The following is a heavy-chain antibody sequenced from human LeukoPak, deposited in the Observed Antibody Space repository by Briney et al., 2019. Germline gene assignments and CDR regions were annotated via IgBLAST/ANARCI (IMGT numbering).Heavy chain of an antibody. J-gene: IGHJ4*02. CDR2: ISGNSGSI. D-gene: IGHD5-12*01. CDR3: AKGDVDILATIVDY. Sequence: QSGGSLRLSCAASGFTFSSYAMSWVRQAPGKGLEWVSGISGNSGSIDYADSVKGRFTISRDNANNSLYLQMNSLRAEDTALYYWAKGDVDILATIVDYWGQGTLVTVSS. V-gene: IGHV3-9*01. CDR1: GFTFSSYA.